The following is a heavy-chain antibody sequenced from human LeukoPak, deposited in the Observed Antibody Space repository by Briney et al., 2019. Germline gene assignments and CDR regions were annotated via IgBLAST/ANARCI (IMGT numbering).Heavy chain of an antibody. J-gene: IGHJ4*02. Sequence: GGSLRLSCAVYGFTFSSYGMHWVRQAPGKGLEWVAVISYDGSNKYYADSVKGRFTISRDNSKNTLYLQMNSLRAEDTAVYYCAKDGTRGIRFGKIPHYFDYWGQGTLVTVSS. V-gene: IGHV3-30*18. D-gene: IGHD3-10*01. CDR3: AKDGTRGIRFGKIPHYFDY. CDR1: GFTFSSYG. CDR2: ISYDGSNK.